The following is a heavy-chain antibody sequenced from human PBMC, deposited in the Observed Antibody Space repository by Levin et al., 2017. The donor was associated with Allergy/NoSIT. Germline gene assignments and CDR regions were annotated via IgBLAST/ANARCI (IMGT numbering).Heavy chain of an antibody. D-gene: IGHD6-19*01. Sequence: ASVKVSCKASGYTFTSYGISWVRQAPGQGLEWMGWISAYNGNTNYAQKLQGRVTMTTDTSTSTAYMELRSLRSDDTAVYYCARDSIAVAGTEGYNWFDPWGQGTLVTVSS. J-gene: IGHJ5*02. CDR2: ISAYNGNT. V-gene: IGHV1-18*01. CDR1: GYTFTSYG. CDR3: ARDSIAVAGTEGYNWFDP.